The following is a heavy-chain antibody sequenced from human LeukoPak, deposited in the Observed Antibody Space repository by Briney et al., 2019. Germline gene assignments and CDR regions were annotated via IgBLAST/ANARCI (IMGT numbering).Heavy chain of an antibody. CDR2: IIPIFGTA. CDR1: GGTFSSYA. D-gene: IGHD3-3*01. J-gene: IGHJ6*03. Sequence: ASVKVSCKASGGTFSSYAISWVRQAPGQGLEWMGGIIPIFGTANYAQKFQGRVTITADKSTSTAYMELSSLRSEDTAVYYCARVPIFGVVTPYYYYYYMDVWGKGTTVTVSS. V-gene: IGHV1-69*06. CDR3: ARVPIFGVVTPYYYYYYMDV.